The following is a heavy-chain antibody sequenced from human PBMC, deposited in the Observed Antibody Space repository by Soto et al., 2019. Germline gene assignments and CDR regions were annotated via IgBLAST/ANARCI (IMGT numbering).Heavy chain of an antibody. J-gene: IGHJ5*02. CDR3: ARGQRFSDWFDP. CDR2: IYSSGNT. CDR1: GGTISGYY. Sequence: LETLSLTCSVSGGTISGYYWTWIRQPAGKGLEWIGRIYSSGNTKYNPSLQSRVTMSLDTSNNQFSLRLTSVTAADTAVYYCARGQRFSDWFDPWGQGTLVTVSS. V-gene: IGHV4-4*07. D-gene: IGHD3-3*01.